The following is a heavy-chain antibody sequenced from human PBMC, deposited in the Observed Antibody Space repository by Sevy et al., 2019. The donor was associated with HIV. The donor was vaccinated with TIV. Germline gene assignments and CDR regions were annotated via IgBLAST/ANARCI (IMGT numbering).Heavy chain of an antibody. D-gene: IGHD3-22*01. CDR3: AMNYYDSSGSSFFFDY. CDR1: GFTFSSYG. J-gene: IGHJ4*02. V-gene: IGHV3-33*01. CDR2: IWYDGSNK. Sequence: GGCLRLSCAASGFTFSSYGMHWVRQAPGKGLEWVADIWYDGSNKYYADSVKGRFTISRDNSKNTLYLQMNSLRAEDTAVYYCAMNYYDSSGSSFFFDYWGQGTLVTVSS.